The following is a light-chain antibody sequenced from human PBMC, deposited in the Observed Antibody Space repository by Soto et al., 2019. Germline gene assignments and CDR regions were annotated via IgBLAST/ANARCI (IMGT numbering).Light chain of an antibody. CDR2: DAS. Sequence: IVLTQSPATLSLSPGDRATLSCRARQSVSSYLAWYQQNPGQAPRLLIYDASNRATCIPARFSGSGSGTDFTLTIISLEPEDFAVYYCQQRSNWPITFGKGTRLEIK. CDR1: QSVSSY. V-gene: IGKV3-11*01. J-gene: IGKJ5*01. CDR3: QQRSNWPIT.